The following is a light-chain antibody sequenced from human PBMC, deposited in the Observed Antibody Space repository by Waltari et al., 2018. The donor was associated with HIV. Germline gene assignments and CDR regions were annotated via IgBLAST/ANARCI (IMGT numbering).Light chain of an antibody. CDR2: WSS. CDR1: QNLLFNNSNY. V-gene: IGKV4-1*01. J-gene: IGKJ1*01. CDR3: QQYFQIPWT. Sequence: DIVMTQSPDSLSVSLGERATIECKSTQNLLFNNSNYLAGYQQKPGQTPKLLTYWSSVRESGVPDRFSASGSRAAFTLTISSLQAEDVAVYYCQQYFQIPWTFGQGTWVEVK.